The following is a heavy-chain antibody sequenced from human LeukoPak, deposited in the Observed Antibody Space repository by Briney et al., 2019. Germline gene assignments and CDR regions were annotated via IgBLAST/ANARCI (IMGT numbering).Heavy chain of an antibody. D-gene: IGHD5-12*01. Sequence: GGSLRLSCAPSGFTFSSYGMHWVRQAPGKGLEWVSYISSSGSTIYYADSVKGRFTISRDNAKNSLYLQMNSLRAEDTAVYYCARALGYDWRAFDIWGQGTMVTVSS. CDR1: GFTFSSYG. CDR2: ISSSGSTI. J-gene: IGHJ3*02. CDR3: ARALGYDWRAFDI. V-gene: IGHV3-48*04.